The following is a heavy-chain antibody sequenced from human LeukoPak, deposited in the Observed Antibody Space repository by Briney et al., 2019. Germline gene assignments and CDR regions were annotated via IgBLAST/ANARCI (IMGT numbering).Heavy chain of an antibody. CDR2: IYYSGST. Sequence: SETLSLTCNVSDGSISSYYWSWIRQPPGKGLEWIGYIYYSGSTNYNPSLKSRVTKSVNTSKNQFSLKLSSVTAADTAVYYCARIAAAGFLGWFDPWGQGILVT. V-gene: IGHV4-59*08. CDR1: DGSISSYY. D-gene: IGHD6-13*01. J-gene: IGHJ5*02. CDR3: ARIAAAGFLGWFDP.